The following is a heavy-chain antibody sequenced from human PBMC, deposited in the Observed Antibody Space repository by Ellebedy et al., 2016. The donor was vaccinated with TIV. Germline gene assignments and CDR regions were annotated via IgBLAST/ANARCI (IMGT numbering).Heavy chain of an antibody. V-gene: IGHV3-72*01. CDR1: GFTFSDHY. CDR2: IRNKRNNYIT. J-gene: IGHJ6*02. CDR3: ARAAHAHGLDV. Sequence: GESLKISCGASGFTFSDHYMDWVRQAPGKGLEWVGRIRNKRNNYITEYAASVRGRFTISRDDSKNSLYLQMNSLKTEDAAMYYCARAAHAHGLDVWGQGTTVSVSS.